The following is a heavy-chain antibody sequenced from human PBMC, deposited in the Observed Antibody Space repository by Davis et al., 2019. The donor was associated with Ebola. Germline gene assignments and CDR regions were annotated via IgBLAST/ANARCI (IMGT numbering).Heavy chain of an antibody. CDR1: GGSISSSSYY. J-gene: IGHJ4*02. D-gene: IGHD2-15*01. CDR3: ARGDVVVAATLDY. Sequence: MPSETLSPTCTVSGGSISSSSYYWGWIRQPPGKGLEWIGSIYYSGSTYYNPSLKSRVTISVDTSKNQFSLKVSSVTAADTAVYYCARGDVVVAATLDYWGQGTLVTVSS. V-gene: IGHV4-39*07. CDR2: IYYSGST.